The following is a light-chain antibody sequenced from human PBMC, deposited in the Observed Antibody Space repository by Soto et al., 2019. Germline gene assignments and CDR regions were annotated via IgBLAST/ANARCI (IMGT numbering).Light chain of an antibody. CDR3: SSSTSSNTFV. V-gene: IGLV2-14*01. Sequence: QSVLTQPASVSGAPGQSITISCTGTNSDVNYVSWHQQHPGKAPKLMIYEDINRSSGVSTRFSGSKSGNTASLTISGLQAEDEADYYCSSSTSSNTFVFGSGTKVTVL. CDR1: NSDVNY. J-gene: IGLJ1*01. CDR2: EDI.